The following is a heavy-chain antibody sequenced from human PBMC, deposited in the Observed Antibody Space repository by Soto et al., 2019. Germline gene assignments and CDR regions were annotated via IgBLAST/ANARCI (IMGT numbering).Heavy chain of an antibody. Sequence: GGSLRLSCAASGFTFSSSWMSWVRQAPGKGLEWVANIKQDGSEKYYVDSVKGRFTISRDNAKNSLYLQMNSLRAEDTAVYYCARVIPAAGRAGGMDVWGQGTTVTV. D-gene: IGHD6-13*01. CDR2: IKQDGSEK. V-gene: IGHV3-7*03. CDR1: GFTFSSSW. J-gene: IGHJ6*02. CDR3: ARVIPAAGRAGGMDV.